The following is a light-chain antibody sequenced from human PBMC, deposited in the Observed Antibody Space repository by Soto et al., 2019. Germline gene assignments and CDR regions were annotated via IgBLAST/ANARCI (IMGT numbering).Light chain of an antibody. Sequence: DVEMTQSPSTLSASVGDRVIITCRASQSISSWLAWYQQKPGKGPKLLVYGASILEIGFRSRFSGSGSGTEIPLTISIRRLDIPAAYYFQYHNSDSLLTFGQGTKVDIK. CDR3: QYHNSDSLLT. J-gene: IGKJ1*01. CDR2: GAS. V-gene: IGKV1-5*01. CDR1: QSISSW.